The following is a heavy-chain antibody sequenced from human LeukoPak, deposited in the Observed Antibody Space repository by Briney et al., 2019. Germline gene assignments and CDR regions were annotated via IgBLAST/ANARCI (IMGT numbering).Heavy chain of an antibody. Sequence: GRSLRLSCAASGFTFSSYAMHWVRQAPGKGLEWVAVISYDGSNKYYADSVKGRFTISRDNSKNTLYLQMNSLRAEDTAVYYCAKDVSPAVVASGSRELGYYYYYYGMDVWGKGTTVTVSS. CDR2: ISYDGSNK. D-gene: IGHD1-7*01. V-gene: IGHV3-30*04. CDR3: AKDVSPAVVASGSRELGYYYYYYGMDV. J-gene: IGHJ6*04. CDR1: GFTFSSYA.